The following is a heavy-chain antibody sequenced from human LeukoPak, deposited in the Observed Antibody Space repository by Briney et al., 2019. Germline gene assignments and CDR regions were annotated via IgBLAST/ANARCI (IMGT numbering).Heavy chain of an antibody. D-gene: IGHD6-13*01. V-gene: IGHV4-4*02. CDR1: GGSISNSNW. CDR2: IYHSGST. CDR3: AKGVSGYSTSSGSYYMDV. J-gene: IGHJ6*03. Sequence: SGTLSLTCAVSGGSISNSNWWSWVRQPPGKGLEWIGEIYHSGSTNYNPSLKSRVTISVDKSKNHFSLKLSSVTAADTAVYYCAKGVSGYSTSSGSYYMDVWGKGTTVTVSS.